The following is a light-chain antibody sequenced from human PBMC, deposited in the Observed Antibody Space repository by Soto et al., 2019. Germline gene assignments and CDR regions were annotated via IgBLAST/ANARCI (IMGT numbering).Light chain of an antibody. CDR1: SSDVGGYNY. J-gene: IGLJ1*01. Sequence: QSALTQPRSVSGSPGQSVTISCTGTSSDVGGYNYVSWYQQHPGKAPKVMIYDVTKRPSGVPDRFSGSKSGNTASLTISGLPAEDEADYYCCSFAGSYTYVFGTGTKVTVL. CDR2: DVT. V-gene: IGLV2-11*01. CDR3: CSFAGSYTYV.